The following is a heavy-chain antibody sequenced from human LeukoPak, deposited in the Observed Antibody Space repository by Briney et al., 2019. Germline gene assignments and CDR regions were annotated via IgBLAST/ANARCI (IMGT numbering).Heavy chain of an antibody. Sequence: SETLSLTCAVYGGSFSGYYWSWIRQPPGKGLEWIGEINHSGSTNYNPSLKSRVTISVDTSKNQFSLELSSVTAADTAVYYCATRTYGGNSPFDYWGQGTLVTVSS. J-gene: IGHJ4*02. CDR1: GGSFSGYY. V-gene: IGHV4-34*01. D-gene: IGHD4-23*01. CDR2: INHSGST. CDR3: ATRTYGGNSPFDY.